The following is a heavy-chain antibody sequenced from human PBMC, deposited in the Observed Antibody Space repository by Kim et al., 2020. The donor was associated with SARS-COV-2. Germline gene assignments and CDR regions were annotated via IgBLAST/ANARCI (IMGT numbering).Heavy chain of an antibody. D-gene: IGHD6-25*01. J-gene: IGHJ3*01. CDR2: IKIGGDT. CDR3: ARDRFYHTSAAYAFDL. CDR1: GFTVSSHQ. Sequence: GGSLRLSCAASGFTVSSHQMSWVRQSPGGGLEWLSVIKIGGDTYYADSVKGRMSVSRDASKNTLYLQFIRLRADDTAVYYCARDRFYHTSAAYAFDLWG. V-gene: IGHV3-66*01.